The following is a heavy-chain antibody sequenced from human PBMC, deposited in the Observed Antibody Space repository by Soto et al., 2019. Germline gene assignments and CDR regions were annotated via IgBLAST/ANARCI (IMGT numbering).Heavy chain of an antibody. CDR2: FDPEDGET. J-gene: IGHJ3*02. CDR1: GYTLTELA. Sequence: QVQLVQSGAEVKKPGASVKVSCKVSGYTLTELAMHWVRQAPGKGLEWMGGFDPEDGETIYAQKFQGRVTMTEDTDTDTAYTELSSLRSEDTAVYYCETGRSGNEGFDIWGQGTMVTVSS. V-gene: IGHV1-24*01. D-gene: IGHD1-26*01. CDR3: ETGRSGNEGFDI.